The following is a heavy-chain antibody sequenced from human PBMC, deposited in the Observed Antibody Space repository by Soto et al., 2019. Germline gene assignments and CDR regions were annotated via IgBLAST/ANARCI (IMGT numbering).Heavy chain of an antibody. Sequence: SETLSLTCAVYGGSFSGYYWSWIRQPPGKGLEWIGEINHSGSTNYNPSLKSRVTIPVDTSKNQFSLKLSSVTAADTAVYYCARGGTYDYVWGSYRLGYYYYGMDVWGQGTTVTVSS. J-gene: IGHJ6*02. CDR1: GGSFSGYY. CDR2: INHSGST. CDR3: ARGGTYDYVWGSYRLGYYYYGMDV. D-gene: IGHD3-16*02. V-gene: IGHV4-34*01.